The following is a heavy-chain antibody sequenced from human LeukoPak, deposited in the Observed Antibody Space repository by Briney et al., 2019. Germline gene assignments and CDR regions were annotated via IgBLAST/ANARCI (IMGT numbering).Heavy chain of an antibody. Sequence: PGRSLRLSCAASGFTFSIDCMHWVRQAPGKGLEWVAVIFYDVSNKYYTDSVKGRFTISRDNSKNTLSLQMNSVRAEDTAVYYCARDWSVRGKSVFDAFDIWGQGTMVTVSS. CDR1: GFTFSIDC. J-gene: IGHJ3*02. V-gene: IGHV3-33*01. CDR2: IFYDVSNK. CDR3: ARDWSVRGKSVFDAFDI. D-gene: IGHD5/OR15-5a*01.